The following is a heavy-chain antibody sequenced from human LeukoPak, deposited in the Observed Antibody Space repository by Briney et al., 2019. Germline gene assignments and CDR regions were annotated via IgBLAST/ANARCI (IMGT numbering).Heavy chain of an antibody. CDR2: ISGSGGST. CDR3: ARVEDIVVVPAAIPDMDV. D-gene: IGHD2-2*02. Sequence: PGGSLRLSCAASGFTFSSYAMSWVRQAPGKGLEWVSAISGSGGSTYYADSVKGRFTISRDNSKNTLYLQMNSLRAEDTAVYYCARVEDIVVVPAAIPDMDVWGKGTTVTVSS. J-gene: IGHJ6*03. V-gene: IGHV3-23*01. CDR1: GFTFSSYA.